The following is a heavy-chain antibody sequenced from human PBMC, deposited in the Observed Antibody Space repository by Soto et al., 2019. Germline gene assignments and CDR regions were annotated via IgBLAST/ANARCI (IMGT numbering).Heavy chain of an antibody. V-gene: IGHV1-2*02. Sequence: QVQLVQSGAEVKKPGASVKVSCKASGYTFTGYYMHWVRQAPGQGLEWMGWINPNSGGTNYAQKXXGXXTMTRDTSISTAYMELSRLRSDETAVYYCARSTHYYYIMDVWGQGTTVTVSS. J-gene: IGHJ6*02. CDR2: INPNSGGT. CDR1: GYTFTGYY. CDR3: ARSTHYYYIMDV.